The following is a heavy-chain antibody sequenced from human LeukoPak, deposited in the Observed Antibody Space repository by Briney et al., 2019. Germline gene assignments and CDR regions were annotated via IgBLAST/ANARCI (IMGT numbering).Heavy chain of an antibody. V-gene: IGHV3-30-3*01. CDR3: ARVYLERLTAGYFDH. CDR2: ISYDASNK. Sequence: GGSLRLSCAASGFTFSSYAMHWVRQAPGKGLEWVGVISYDASNKYYADSVKGRSTISRDNSKNTLYLQMNSLRDDDSAAYFCARVYLERLTAGYFDHWGQGTQVTVSP. CDR1: GFTFSSYA. D-gene: IGHD2-8*01. J-gene: IGHJ4*02.